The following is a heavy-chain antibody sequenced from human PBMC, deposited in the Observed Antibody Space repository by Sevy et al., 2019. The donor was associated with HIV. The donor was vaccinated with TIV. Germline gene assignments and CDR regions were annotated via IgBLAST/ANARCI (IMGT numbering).Heavy chain of an antibody. D-gene: IGHD4-17*01. CDR3: ARTATVTISALDS. J-gene: IGHJ4*02. CDR1: GGTFVGHY. Sequence: SETLSLTCGVLGGTFVGHYWTWIRQTPGKGLEWIGEMNHSGTVNYNPSLKSRVTMSVDTSNNQFSLRLNSVTAADTAVYYCARTATVTISALDSWGQGTLVTVSS. CDR2: MNHSGTV. V-gene: IGHV4-34*01.